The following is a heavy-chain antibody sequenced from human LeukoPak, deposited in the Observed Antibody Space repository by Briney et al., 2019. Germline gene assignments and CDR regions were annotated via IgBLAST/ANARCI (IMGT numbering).Heavy chain of an antibody. Sequence: IGEIYHTGTTNYNPSLKSRVTISVDKSKNQFSLKLSSVTAADTAVYYCARVGRSDAFDIWGQGTMVTVSS. V-gene: IGHV4-4*02. CDR2: IYHTGTT. CDR3: ARVGRSDAFDI. J-gene: IGHJ3*02. D-gene: IGHD1-1*01.